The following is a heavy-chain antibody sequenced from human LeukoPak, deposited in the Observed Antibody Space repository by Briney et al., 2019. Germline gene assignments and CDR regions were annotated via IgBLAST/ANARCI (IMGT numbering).Heavy chain of an antibody. CDR3: ASSRYDSSGYYGIIGY. V-gene: IGHV3-21*01. J-gene: IGHJ4*02. CDR1: GFTFNYYN. Sequence: GGSLRLSCAASGFTFNYYNMNWVRQAPGKALEWVSSISRSSNYKYYADSVKGRFTISRDNAKNSLYLQMNSLRAEDTALYYCASSRYDSSGYYGIIGYWGQGTLVTVSS. D-gene: IGHD3-22*01. CDR2: ISRSSNYK.